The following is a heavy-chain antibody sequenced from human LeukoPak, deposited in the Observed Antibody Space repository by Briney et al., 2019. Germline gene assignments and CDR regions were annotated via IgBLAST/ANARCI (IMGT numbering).Heavy chain of an antibody. V-gene: IGHV4-59*01. J-gene: IGHJ3*02. CDR2: IYYSGST. Sequence: PSETLSLTCTVSGGSISSYYWSWIRQPPGKGLEWIGYIYYSGSTNYNPSLKSRVTISVDTSKNQFSLKLSSVTDADTAVYYCARGRIVEIGDAFDIWGQGTMVTVSS. CDR1: GGSISSYY. CDR3: ARGRIVEIGDAFDI. D-gene: IGHD1-26*01.